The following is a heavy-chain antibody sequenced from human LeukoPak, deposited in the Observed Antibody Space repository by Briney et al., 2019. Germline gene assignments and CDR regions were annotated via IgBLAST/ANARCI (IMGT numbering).Heavy chain of an antibody. V-gene: IGHV1-18*01. CDR1: GYTFTSYG. D-gene: IGHD6-6*01. CDR2: ISTYNGNT. J-gene: IGHJ1*01. Sequence: ASVKVSCKASGYTFTSYGINWVRQAPGQGLEWMGWISTYNGNTNYAQKFQGRVTMTTDTSTSTAYMELRSLRSEDTAVYYCARDSDLEYSSSVPHWGQGTLVTVSS. CDR3: ARDSDLEYSSSVPH.